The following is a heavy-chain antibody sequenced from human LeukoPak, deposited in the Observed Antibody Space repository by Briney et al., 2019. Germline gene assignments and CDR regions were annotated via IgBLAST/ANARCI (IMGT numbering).Heavy chain of an antibody. Sequence: TPSETLSLTCSVSGDSITGYSWSWIRQTPGKGLEWIGYIYYNGDTHYNPSLNSRLSMSVDTPKKQFSLNLRSVTAADTAVYYCVRGPYGSSISNWFDPWGQGLLVTVSP. J-gene: IGHJ5*02. CDR1: GDSITGYS. CDR2: IYYNGDT. D-gene: IGHD3-10*01. V-gene: IGHV4-59*01. CDR3: VRGPYGSSISNWFDP.